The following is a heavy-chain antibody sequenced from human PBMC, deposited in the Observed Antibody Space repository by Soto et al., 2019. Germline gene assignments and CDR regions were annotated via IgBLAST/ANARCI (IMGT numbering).Heavy chain of an antibody. V-gene: IGHV3-30-3*01. CDR2: ISYDGSNK. Sequence: GGSLRLSCAASGFTFSSYAMHWVRQAPGKGLEWVAVISYDGSNKYYADSVKGRFTISRDNSKNTLYLQMNSLRAEDTAVYYCARDIVVVPAARKNYGMDVWGQGTTVTVSS. CDR3: ARDIVVVPAARKNYGMDV. J-gene: IGHJ6*02. D-gene: IGHD2-2*01. CDR1: GFTFSSYA.